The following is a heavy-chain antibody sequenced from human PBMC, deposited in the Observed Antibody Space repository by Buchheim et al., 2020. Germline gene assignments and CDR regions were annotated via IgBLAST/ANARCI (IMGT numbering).Heavy chain of an antibody. D-gene: IGHD1-26*01. CDR3: VRSLDSGSSLDY. V-gene: IGHV3-74*01. J-gene: IGHJ4*02. CDR2: IKSDGSTT. CDR1: GFTFTSYW. Sequence: EVQLVESGGGLVQPGGSLRLSCVASGFTFTSYWMNWVRQAPGKGLMWVARIKSDGSTTTYADSVKGRITISRDNAKKTLYLQMNSLRAKDTAVYYCVRSLDSGSSLDYWGQGTL.